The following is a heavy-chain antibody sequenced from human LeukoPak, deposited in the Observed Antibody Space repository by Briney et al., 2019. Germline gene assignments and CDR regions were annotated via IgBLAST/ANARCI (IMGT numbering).Heavy chain of an antibody. CDR2: ISSSSSTI. Sequence: HTGGSLRLSCAASGFTFSSYSMNWVRLAPGKGLEWVSYISSSSSTIYYADSVKGRFTISRDNAKNSLYLQMNSLRAEDTAVYYCARENVLLWFGELQIWGQGTLVTVSS. CDR3: ARENVLLWFGELQI. D-gene: IGHD3-10*01. J-gene: IGHJ4*02. V-gene: IGHV3-48*01. CDR1: GFTFSSYS.